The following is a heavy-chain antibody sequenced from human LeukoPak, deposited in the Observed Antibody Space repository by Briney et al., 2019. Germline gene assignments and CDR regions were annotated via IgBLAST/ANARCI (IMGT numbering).Heavy chain of an antibody. D-gene: IGHD2-15*01. Sequence: GGSLRLSCAASGFTFSDYWMDWARQAPGKGLEWVANIKPDGSEIYYVDAVKGRFTISRDNAKNSLYMQMNSLRAEDTAVYYCTRSLDYWGQGTLVTVSS. CDR2: IKPDGSEI. CDR1: GFTFSDYW. J-gene: IGHJ4*02. CDR3: TRSLDY. V-gene: IGHV3-7*02.